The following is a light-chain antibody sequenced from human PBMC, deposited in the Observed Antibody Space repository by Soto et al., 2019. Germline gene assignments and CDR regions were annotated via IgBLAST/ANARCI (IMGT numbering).Light chain of an antibody. CDR2: DAS. Sequence: DIQMTQSPSTLSASVGDRVTITCRASQSISNWLAWYQQKPGKAPNLLIYDASILESGVPSRFSGSGSGTEFTLTISSLQPDDFANYHCQQYSSDPDTFGHGTKGEIK. CDR1: QSISNW. V-gene: IGKV1-5*01. J-gene: IGKJ2*01. CDR3: QQYSSDPDT.